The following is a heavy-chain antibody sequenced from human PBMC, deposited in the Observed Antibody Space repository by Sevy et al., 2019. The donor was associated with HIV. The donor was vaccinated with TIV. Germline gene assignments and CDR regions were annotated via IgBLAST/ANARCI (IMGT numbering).Heavy chain of an antibody. Sequence: GGSLRLSCAASGFTFSSYAMHWVRQAPGKGLEWVAVISYDGSNKYYADSVKGRFTISRDNSKNTLYLQMNSLRAEDTAVYYCARAIAVACSFDYWGQGTLVTVSS. V-gene: IGHV3-30-3*01. CDR1: GFTFSSYA. J-gene: IGHJ4*02. D-gene: IGHD6-19*01. CDR3: ARAIAVACSFDY. CDR2: ISYDGSNK.